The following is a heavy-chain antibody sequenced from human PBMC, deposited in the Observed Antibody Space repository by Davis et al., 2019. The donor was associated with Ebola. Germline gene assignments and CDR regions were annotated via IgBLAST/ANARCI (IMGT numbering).Heavy chain of an antibody. Sequence: SETLSLTCTVSGGSISSSSYYWSWIRQPAGKGLEWIGTLYYSGRTYYNPSLKRRLTISVDTSKPQFSLKLRSVTAADTAVYYCARLGPPFGVVPKWWCDPWGQGTLVTVST. CDR2: LYYSGRT. CDR1: GGSISSSSYY. D-gene: IGHD3-3*01. V-gene: IGHV4-39*01. J-gene: IGHJ5*02. CDR3: ARLGPPFGVVPKWWCDP.